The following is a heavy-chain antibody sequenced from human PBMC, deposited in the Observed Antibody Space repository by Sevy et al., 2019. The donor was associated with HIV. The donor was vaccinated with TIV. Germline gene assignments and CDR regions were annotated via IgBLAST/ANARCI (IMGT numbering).Heavy chain of an antibody. V-gene: IGHV3-7*01. CDR1: GFTFSMYW. Sequence: GGSLRLSCAASGFTFSMYWMSWVRQAPGKGLEWVAKIKQDGSETYYVYSVKGRFTISRDNAKNSLYLQMKSLRADDTAVYYCARAYYKFCGGDCYLDYWGQGTLVTVSS. J-gene: IGHJ4*02. CDR3: ARAYYKFCGGDCYLDY. CDR2: IKQDGSET. D-gene: IGHD2-21*02.